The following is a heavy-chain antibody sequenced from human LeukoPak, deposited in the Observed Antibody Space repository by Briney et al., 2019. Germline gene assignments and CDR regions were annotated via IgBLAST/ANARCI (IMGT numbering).Heavy chain of an antibody. CDR1: GGSFSGYS. D-gene: IGHD3-10*01. Sequence: SETLSLTCDVFGGSFSGYSWSWIRQPPGKGLEWIGEINHGGSTIYNPALKSRVTISFDTSKNHFSLKLTSVTTADTAVYYCARLPRYYYDSRSRFDPWGQGTLVTVSS. CDR3: ARLPRYYYDSRSRFDP. V-gene: IGHV4-34*01. J-gene: IGHJ5*02. CDR2: INHGGST.